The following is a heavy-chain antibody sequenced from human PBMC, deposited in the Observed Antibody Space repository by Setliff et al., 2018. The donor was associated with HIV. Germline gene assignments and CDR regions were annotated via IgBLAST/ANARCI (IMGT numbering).Heavy chain of an antibody. Sequence: ASVKVSCKASGYTFTAYSLHWVPQAPGQSLEWTGWINVGNGDTKYSQDLQGRITITRDTSANTAYMELSRLRSDDTAVYFCARGALLAVFDFDHWGHGTLVTVSS. J-gene: IGHJ4*01. CDR3: ARGALLAVFDFDH. CDR2: INVGNGDT. D-gene: IGHD3-10*01. CDR1: GYTFTAYS. V-gene: IGHV1-3*01.